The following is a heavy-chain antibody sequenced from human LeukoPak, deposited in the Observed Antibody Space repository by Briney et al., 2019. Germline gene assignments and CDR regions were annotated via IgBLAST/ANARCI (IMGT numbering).Heavy chain of an antibody. CDR2: IYYSET. CDR1: GGSISGSY. CDR3: ARTQGWGTVRTGYYYGMDV. Sequence: SETLSLTCTVSGGSISGSYWSWIRQPPGKGLEWIGYIYYSETYYNPSLKNRVTISLDTSKNQLSLNLRFVTAADTAAYYCARTQGWGTVRTGYYYGMDVWGQGTTVTVSS. J-gene: IGHJ6*02. V-gene: IGHV4-59*08. D-gene: IGHD4-11*01.